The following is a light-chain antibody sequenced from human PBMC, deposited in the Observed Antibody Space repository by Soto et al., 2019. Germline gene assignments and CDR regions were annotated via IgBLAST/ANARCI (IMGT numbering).Light chain of an antibody. Sequence: DIQMTQSPSTLSASVGDRVTITCRASQSISSWLAWYQQKPGKAPKLLIYDASSLESGVPSRFSGSGSGTEFTLTISSLQPDDFATYYCQQYNSYHTWTFDQGTKVEIK. CDR2: DAS. J-gene: IGKJ1*01. V-gene: IGKV1-5*01. CDR1: QSISSW. CDR3: QQYNSYHTWT.